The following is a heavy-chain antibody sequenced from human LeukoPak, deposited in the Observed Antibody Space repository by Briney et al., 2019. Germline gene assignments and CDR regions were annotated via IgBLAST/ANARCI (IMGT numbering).Heavy chain of an antibody. CDR2: IDEGGTNT. J-gene: IGHJ5*02. Sequence: GGSLRLSCAASGFTFSNHWMHWVRQAPGKGLVWVSRIDEGGTNTMYADSVKGRFSISRDNAKNTVNLQMNSLRAEDTAVYYCASADSGRNSFAPWGQGTLVIVSS. CDR1: GFTFSNHW. V-gene: IGHV3-74*03. CDR3: ASADSGRNSFAP. D-gene: IGHD6-19*01.